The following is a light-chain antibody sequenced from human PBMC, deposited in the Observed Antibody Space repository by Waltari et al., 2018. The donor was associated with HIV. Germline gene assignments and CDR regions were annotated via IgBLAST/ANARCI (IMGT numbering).Light chain of an antibody. V-gene: IGKV3-11*01. CDR2: DAS. CDR1: HSVSDY. CDR3: QQRTSWSPNT. Sequence: EIVLTQSPATLCWSPGERATLSCRASHSVSDYLAWYQQNPGQPPSLLIYDASNSAAGIPARFSGSGSGTDFTLTISSLEPEDFAVYYCQQRTSWSPNTFGQGTKLEIK. J-gene: IGKJ2*01.